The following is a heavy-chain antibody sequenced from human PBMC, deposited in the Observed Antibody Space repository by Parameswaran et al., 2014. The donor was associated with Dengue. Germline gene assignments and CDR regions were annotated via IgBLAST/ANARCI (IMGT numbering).Heavy chain of an antibody. Sequence: ETLSLTCTVSGGSISSYYWSWIRQPPGKGLEWIGYIYYSGSTNYNPSLKSRVTISVDTSKNQFSLKLSSVTAADTAVYYCASAFPRSCTGGVCYTGHFDYWGQGTLVTVSS. CDR3: ASAFPRSCTGGVCYTGHFDY. D-gene: IGHD2-8*02. CDR2: IYYSGST. CDR1: GGSISSYY. V-gene: IGHV4-59*01. J-gene: IGHJ4*02.